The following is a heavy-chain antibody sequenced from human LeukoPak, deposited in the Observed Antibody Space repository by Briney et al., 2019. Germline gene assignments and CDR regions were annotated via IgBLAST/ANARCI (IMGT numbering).Heavy chain of an antibody. J-gene: IGHJ4*02. D-gene: IGHD3-22*01. V-gene: IGHV3-23*01. Sequence: GGSLRLSCAASGFTFNNYAMSWVRQAPGKGLEWVSAISGSGGSTYYADSVKGRFTISRDNSKNTLYLQMNSLRAEDTAVYYCAKDPYYYDSSGNPFDYWGQGTLVTVSS. CDR1: GFTFNNYA. CDR3: AKDPYYYDSSGNPFDY. CDR2: ISGSGGST.